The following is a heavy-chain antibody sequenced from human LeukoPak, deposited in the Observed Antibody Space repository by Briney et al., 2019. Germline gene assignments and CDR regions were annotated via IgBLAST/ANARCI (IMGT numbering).Heavy chain of an antibody. CDR2: ISGSGGST. Sequence: GGSLRLSCAASGFTFSSYAMSWVRQAPGKGLEWVSAISGSGGSTYYADSVKGRFTISRDNAKNFLYLQMNSLRAEDTALYYCVRGSDYYYFDYWDQGTLVTVSS. V-gene: IGHV3-23*01. D-gene: IGHD4-17*01. CDR3: VRGSDYYYFDY. J-gene: IGHJ4*02. CDR1: GFTFSSYA.